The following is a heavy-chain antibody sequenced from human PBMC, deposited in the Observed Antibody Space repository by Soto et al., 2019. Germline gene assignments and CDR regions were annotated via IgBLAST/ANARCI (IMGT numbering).Heavy chain of an antibody. D-gene: IGHD2-15*01. CDR1: GFTVTSKY. CDR3: GRDDVHCSGGRCYGVPMDV. CDR2: IQSGGST. Sequence: GGSLRLSCAGSGFTVTSKYMSWVRQAPGKGLEWVSLIQSGGSTFYADSVKGRFSISRDNSKNTEYLQMNSLRAEDTAVYYCGRDDVHCSGGRCYGVPMDVWGKGTTFTVSS. J-gene: IGHJ6*03. V-gene: IGHV3-66*01.